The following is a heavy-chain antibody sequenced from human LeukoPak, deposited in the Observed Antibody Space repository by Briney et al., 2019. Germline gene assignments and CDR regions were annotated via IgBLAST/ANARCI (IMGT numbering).Heavy chain of an antibody. CDR2: INLNSRGT. J-gene: IGHJ3*02. CDR3: ARALRQWLNPTDAFDI. V-gene: IGHV1-2*02. Sequence: ASVKVSCKASGYTFTDYYMHWVRQAPGQGLEWMGWINLNSRGTNYAQKFQGRVTITRNTSISTAYMELSSLRSEDTAVYYCARALRQWLNPTDAFDIWGQGTMVTVSS. D-gene: IGHD6-19*01. CDR1: GYTFTDYY.